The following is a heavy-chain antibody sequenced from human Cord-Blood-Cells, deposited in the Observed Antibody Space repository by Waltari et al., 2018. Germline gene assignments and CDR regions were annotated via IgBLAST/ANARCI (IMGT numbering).Heavy chain of an antibody. CDR2: IYYSGST. V-gene: IGHV4-39*01. D-gene: IGHD1-26*01. CDR1: GGSISSSSYY. CDR3: ARLLRWNYFDY. J-gene: IGHJ4*02. Sequence: QLQLQESGPGLVKPSETLSLTCTVSGGSISSSSYYWGWIRQPPGKGLEWIGSIYYSGSTYYNPSLKSRVTISVDTSKNQFSLKLSSVTAADTAVYYCARLLRWNYFDYWGQGTLVTVSS.